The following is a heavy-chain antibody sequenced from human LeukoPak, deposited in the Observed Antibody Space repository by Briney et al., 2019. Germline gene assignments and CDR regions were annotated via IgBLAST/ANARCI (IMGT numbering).Heavy chain of an antibody. CDR1: GYSFTGYW. D-gene: IGHD3-10*01. Sequence: GESLKISCQGSGYSFTGYWIGWVRQMPGKGLEWMGIIYPDDSDTRYSPSFQGQVTISVGKSISTAYLQWSSLKASDTAMYYCARHLPSHYFGSGSYTDYWGQGTLVTVSS. CDR3: ARHLPSHYFGSGSYTDY. J-gene: IGHJ4*02. V-gene: IGHV5-51*01. CDR2: IYPDDSDT.